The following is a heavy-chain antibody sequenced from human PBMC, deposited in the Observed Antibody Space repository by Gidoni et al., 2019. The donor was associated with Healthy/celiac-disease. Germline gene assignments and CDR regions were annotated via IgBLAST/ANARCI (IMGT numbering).Heavy chain of an antibody. CDR1: GFTFSSYA. Sequence: EVQLVESGGGLVQPGGSLRLSCAASGFTFSSYAMHWVRQAPGKGLEYVSAISSNGGSTYYANSVKGRFTISRDNSKNTLYLQMGSLRAEDMAVYYCARGPYYDILTGYGPYYYYGMDVWGQGTTVTVSS. D-gene: IGHD3-9*01. V-gene: IGHV3-64*01. J-gene: IGHJ6*02. CDR2: ISSNGGST. CDR3: ARGPYYDILTGYGPYYYYGMDV.